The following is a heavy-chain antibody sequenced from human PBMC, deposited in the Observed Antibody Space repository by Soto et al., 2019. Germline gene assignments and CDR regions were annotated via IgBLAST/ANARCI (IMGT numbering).Heavy chain of an antibody. V-gene: IGHV3-33*01. Sequence: PGGSLRLSWAASGFTFSSYGMHWVRQAPGKGLEWVAVIWYDGSNKYYADSVKGRFTISRDNSKNTLYLQMNSLRAEDTAVYYCARDSTPIRYYMVRGTVGGDAFDIWGQGTMVTVSS. CDR2: IWYDGSNK. CDR1: GFTFSSYG. D-gene: IGHD3-10*01. CDR3: ARDSTPIRYYMVRGTVGGDAFDI. J-gene: IGHJ3*02.